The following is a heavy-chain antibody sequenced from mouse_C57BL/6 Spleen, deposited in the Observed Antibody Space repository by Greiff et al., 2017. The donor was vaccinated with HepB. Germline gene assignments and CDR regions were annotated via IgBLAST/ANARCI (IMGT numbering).Heavy chain of an antibody. Sequence: EVMLVESEGGLVQPGSSMKLSCTASGFTFSDYYMAWVRQVPEKGLEWVANINYDGSSTYYLDSLKSRFIISRDNAKNILYLQMSSLKSEDTATYYCARVYYDYVGFHFDYWGQGTTLTVSS. CDR2: INYDGSST. J-gene: IGHJ2*01. CDR1: GFTFSDYY. D-gene: IGHD2-4*01. V-gene: IGHV5-16*01. CDR3: ARVYYDYVGFHFDY.